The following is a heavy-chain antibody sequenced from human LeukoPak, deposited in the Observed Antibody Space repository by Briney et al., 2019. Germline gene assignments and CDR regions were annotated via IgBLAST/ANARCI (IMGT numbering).Heavy chain of an antibody. J-gene: IGHJ4*02. Sequence: PSETLSLTCAVYVGSFSGYYWSGIRQPPGKGLEWMGEINHIGSTNYNPSLKSRVTISVDTSKNKFSPKLRSVIAADTAVYYCARGSMYYDILTGYYKTVSHDFFDYWGQGTLVTVSS. V-gene: IGHV4-34*01. D-gene: IGHD3-9*01. CDR2: INHIGST. CDR3: ARGSMYYDILTGYYKTVSHDFFDY. CDR1: VGSFSGYY.